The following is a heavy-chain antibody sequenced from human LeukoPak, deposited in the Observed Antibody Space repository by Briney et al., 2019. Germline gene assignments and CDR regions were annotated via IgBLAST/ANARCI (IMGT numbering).Heavy chain of an antibody. CDR2: IYYSGHT. J-gene: IGHJ5*02. Sequence: TSSETLSLTCTVSGGSISSGGYYWSWIRQHPGEGLELIGFIYYSGHTYYNPSLKSRVSISLDASKSQISLKLSSATAADTAIYYCATIRTGANWYDPWGQGTLVTVSS. D-gene: IGHD1-1*01. V-gene: IGHV4-31*03. CDR1: GGSISSGGYY. CDR3: ATIRTGANWYDP.